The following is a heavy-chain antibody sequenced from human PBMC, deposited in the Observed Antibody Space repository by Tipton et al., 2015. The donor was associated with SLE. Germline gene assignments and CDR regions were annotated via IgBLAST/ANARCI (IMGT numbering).Heavy chain of an antibody. J-gene: IGHJ4*02. CDR1: GGSISSSNW. D-gene: IGHD3-3*01. V-gene: IGHV4-4*02. Sequence: TLSLTCAVSGGSISSSNWWSWVRQPPGKGLEWIGEIYHSGSTIHNPSLKSRVTMSVDTSKNQFSLKLSSVTAADTAVYYCAREPRSGYHDYWGQGTLVIVSS. CDR2: IYHSGST. CDR3: AREPRSGYHDY.